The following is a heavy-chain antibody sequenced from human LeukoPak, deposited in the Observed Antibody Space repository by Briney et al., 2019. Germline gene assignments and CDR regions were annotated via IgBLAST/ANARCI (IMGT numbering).Heavy chain of an antibody. CDR1: GGTLNNYG. CDR2: IIPIFGPA. V-gene: IGHV1-69*06. J-gene: IGHJ4*02. Sequence: ASVKVSCKASGGTLNNYGISWLRQVPGQGLEWMGRIIPIFGPALYAPQFKGRVTITADTSTSTAYVEVTSLISEDTAVYFCATDPHSDFWTGYYWDSWGQGTLVTVSS. CDR3: ATDPHSDFWTGYYWDS. D-gene: IGHD3/OR15-3a*01.